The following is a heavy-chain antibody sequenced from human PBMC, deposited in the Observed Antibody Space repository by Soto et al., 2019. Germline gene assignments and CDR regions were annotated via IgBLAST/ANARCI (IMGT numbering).Heavy chain of an antibody. CDR3: ARDRSHYYYGMDV. Sequence: PSETLSLTCTVSGGSISSYYWSWIRQPPGKGLEWIGYIYYSGSTNYNPSLKSRVTISVDTSKNQFSLKLSSVTAADTAVYYCARDRSHYYYGMDVWGQGTTVTSP. CDR1: GGSISSYY. CDR2: IYYSGST. V-gene: IGHV4-59*01. J-gene: IGHJ6*02.